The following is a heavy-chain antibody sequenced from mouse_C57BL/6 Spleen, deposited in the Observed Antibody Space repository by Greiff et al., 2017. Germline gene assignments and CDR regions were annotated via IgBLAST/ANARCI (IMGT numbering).Heavy chain of an antibody. CDR1: GYTFTSYW. J-gene: IGHJ3*01. Sequence: VQLQQPGAELVKPGASVKMSCKASGYTFTSYWITWVKQRPGQGLEWIGDIYPGSGSTNYNEKFKSKATLTVDTSSSTAYMQLSSLTSEDSAVYCCARGEDYSNYVFAYWGQGTLVTVSA. CDR2: IYPGSGST. CDR3: ARGEDYSNYVFAY. V-gene: IGHV1-55*01. D-gene: IGHD2-5*01.